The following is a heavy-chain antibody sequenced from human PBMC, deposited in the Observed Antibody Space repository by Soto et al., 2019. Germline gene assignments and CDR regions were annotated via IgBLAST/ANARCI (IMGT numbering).Heavy chain of an antibody. Sequence: PSETLSLTCTVSGGSISSYYWSWIRQPPGKGLEWIGYIYYTGTTTYNPSIKSRVTISVDSSKNQFSLNLTSVSAADTAVYYCVRMRGSYQSLDFWCQATLGTVS. CDR2: IYYTGTT. V-gene: IGHV4-59*08. D-gene: IGHD3-22*01. J-gene: IGHJ4*02. CDR3: VRMRGSYQSLDF. CDR1: GGSISSYY.